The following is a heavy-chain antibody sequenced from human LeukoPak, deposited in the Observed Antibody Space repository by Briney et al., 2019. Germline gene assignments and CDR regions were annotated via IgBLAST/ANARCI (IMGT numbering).Heavy chain of an antibody. CDR3: ARGASFLEWLSEYYFDY. Sequence: GASVKVSCKASGYTFTGYYMHWVRQAPGQGLEWMGWINPNSGGTNYAQKFQGRVTMTRDTSISTAYMELSRLRSDDTAVYYCARGASFLEWLSEYYFDYWGQGTLVTVSS. CDR2: INPNSGGT. CDR1: GYTFTGYY. D-gene: IGHD3-3*02. V-gene: IGHV1-2*02. J-gene: IGHJ4*02.